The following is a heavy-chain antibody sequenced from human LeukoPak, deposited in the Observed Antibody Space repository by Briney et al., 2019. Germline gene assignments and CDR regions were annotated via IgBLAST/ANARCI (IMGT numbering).Heavy chain of an antibody. V-gene: IGHV4-59*01. D-gene: IGHD2-21*02. CDR2: VFYSGST. Sequence: SETLSLTCTVSGGSLTNYYWNWIRQPPGKGLEWIGYVFYSGSTNYNPSLKSRVTISVDTSKNQFSLKLSSVTAADTAVYYCARDAVTYDAFDIWGQGTMVTVSS. J-gene: IGHJ3*02. CDR1: GGSLTNYY. CDR3: ARDAVTYDAFDI.